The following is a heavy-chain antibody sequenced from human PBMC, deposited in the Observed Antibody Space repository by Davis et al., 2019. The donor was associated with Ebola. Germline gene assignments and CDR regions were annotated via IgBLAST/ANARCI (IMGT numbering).Heavy chain of an antibody. V-gene: IGHV4-4*02. CDR1: GGSISNSHW. D-gene: IGHD3-3*01. Sequence: SETLSLTCVVSGGSISNSHWWNWVRQSPGKGLEWIGEIHHSGSTNYNPSLKSRVSIALDKSNNRFSLELTSVTAADTAVYYCAKSTIFGVVIRHDAFDIWGQGTMVIVSS. CDR3: AKSTIFGVVIRHDAFDI. J-gene: IGHJ3*02. CDR2: IHHSGST.